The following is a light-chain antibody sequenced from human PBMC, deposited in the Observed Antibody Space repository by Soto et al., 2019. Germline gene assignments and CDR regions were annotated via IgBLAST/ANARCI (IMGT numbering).Light chain of an antibody. CDR2: EVS. V-gene: IGLV2-14*01. CDR3: SSYSSGSTLVV. J-gene: IGLJ2*01. CDR1: SSDVGGYKY. Sequence: QSALTQPASVSGSPGQSITISCTGTSSDVGGYKYVSWYQQHPGKAPKLMIYEVSNRPSGVSNRFSGSKSGNTASLTISGLQSEYEADYYCSSYSSGSTLVVFGGGTKLTVL.